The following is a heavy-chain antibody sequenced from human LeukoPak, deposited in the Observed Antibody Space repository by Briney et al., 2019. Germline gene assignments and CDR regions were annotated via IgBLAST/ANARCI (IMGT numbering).Heavy chain of an antibody. CDR3: AKDSRALLDIVVVPAAIDY. D-gene: IGHD2-2*01. CDR2: IKQDGSEK. J-gene: IGHJ4*02. CDR1: GFTFSSYW. V-gene: IGHV3-7*03. Sequence: GGSLRLSCAASGFTFSSYWMSWVRQAPGKGLEWVANIKQDGSEKYYVDSVKGRFTISRDNSKNTLYLQMNSLRAEDTAVYYCAKDSRALLDIVVVPAAIDYWGQGTLVTVSS.